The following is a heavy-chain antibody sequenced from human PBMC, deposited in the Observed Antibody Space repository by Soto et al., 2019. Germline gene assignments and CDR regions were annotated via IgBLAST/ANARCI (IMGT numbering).Heavy chain of an antibody. CDR3: AKSDGVLRYFDWFSDY. D-gene: IGHD3-9*01. J-gene: IGHJ4*02. CDR2: ISGSGGST. CDR1: GFTFSSYA. V-gene: IGHV3-23*01. Sequence: GGSLRLSCAVSGFTFSSYAMSWVRQAPGKGLEWVSAISGSGGSTYYADSVKGRFTISRDNSKNTLYLQMNSLRAEDTAVYYCAKSDGVLRYFDWFSDYWGQGTLVTVSS.